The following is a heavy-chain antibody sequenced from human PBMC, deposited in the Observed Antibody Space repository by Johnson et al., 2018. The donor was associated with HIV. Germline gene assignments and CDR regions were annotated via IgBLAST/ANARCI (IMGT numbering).Heavy chain of an antibody. CDR2: IYSGGST. V-gene: IGHV3-NL1*01. CDR3: ASYDILTGYYAFDI. CDR1: GFTFSSYG. Sequence: QVQLVESGGGVVQPGGSLRLSCAASGFTFSSYGMHWVRQAPGKGLEWVSVIYSGGSTYYADSVKGRFTISRDNSKNTLYLQMNSLRAEDTAVYYCASYDILTGYYAFDIWGQGTMVTVSS. D-gene: IGHD3-9*01. J-gene: IGHJ3*02.